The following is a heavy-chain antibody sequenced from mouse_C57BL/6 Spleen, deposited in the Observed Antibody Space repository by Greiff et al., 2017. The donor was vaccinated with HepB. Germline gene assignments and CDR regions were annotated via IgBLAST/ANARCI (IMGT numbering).Heavy chain of an antibody. CDR2: IDPENGDT. CDR3: TTPISITTVVAENY. V-gene: IGHV14-4*01. D-gene: IGHD1-1*01. J-gene: IGHJ2*01. CDR1: GFNIKDDY. Sequence: DVQLQESGAELVRPGASVKLSCTASGFNIKDDYMHWVKQRPEQGLEWIGWIDPENGDTEYASKFQGKATITADTSSNTAYLQLSSLTSEDTAVYYCTTPISITTVVAENYWGQGTTLTVSS.